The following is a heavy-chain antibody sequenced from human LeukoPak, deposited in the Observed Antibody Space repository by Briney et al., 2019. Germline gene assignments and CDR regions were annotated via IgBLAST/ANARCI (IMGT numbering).Heavy chain of an antibody. CDR1: GFTFRSYA. Sequence: GGSLRLSCAASGFTFRSYAMSWVRQAPGKGLEWVSAISGSGGSTYYADSVKGRFTISRDNSKNTLYLQMNSLRAEDTAVYYCAKDLARGYSGYDRGAFDYWGQGTLVTVSS. J-gene: IGHJ4*02. CDR2: ISGSGGST. D-gene: IGHD5-12*01. CDR3: AKDLARGYSGYDRGAFDY. V-gene: IGHV3-23*01.